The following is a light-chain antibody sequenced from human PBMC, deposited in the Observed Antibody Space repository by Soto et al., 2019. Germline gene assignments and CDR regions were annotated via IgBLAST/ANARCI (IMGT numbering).Light chain of an antibody. Sequence: DIQMTQSPSTLSASVGDRVTITCRASQSISSWLAWYQQKPGKAPKLLIYKASSLESGVPSRFSGSGSGTEFTLTIGSLQPDDVATYYCQQYNSYSYTFGQGTKLEIK. V-gene: IGKV1-5*03. J-gene: IGKJ2*01. CDR3: QQYNSYSYT. CDR1: QSISSW. CDR2: KAS.